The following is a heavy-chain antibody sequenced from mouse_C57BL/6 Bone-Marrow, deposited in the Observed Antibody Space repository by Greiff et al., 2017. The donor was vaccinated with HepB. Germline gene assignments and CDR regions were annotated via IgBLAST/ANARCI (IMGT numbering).Heavy chain of an antibody. J-gene: IGHJ4*01. D-gene: IGHD1-1*01. Sequence: VQLQQSGPELVKPGASVKISCKASGYAFSSSWMNWVKQRPGKGLEWIGRIYPGDGDTNYNGKFKGKATLTADKSSSTAYMQLSSLTSEDSAVYFCARRKLRNYAMDYWGQGTSVTVSS. CDR2: IYPGDGDT. CDR1: GYAFSSSW. CDR3: ARRKLRNYAMDY. V-gene: IGHV1-82*01.